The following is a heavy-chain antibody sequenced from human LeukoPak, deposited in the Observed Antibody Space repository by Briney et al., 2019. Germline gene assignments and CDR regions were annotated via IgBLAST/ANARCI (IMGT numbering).Heavy chain of an antibody. CDR1: GFTFSSYA. D-gene: IGHD3-22*01. CDR3: AKDFPYYDSSGYLGDAFDI. V-gene: IGHV3-23*01. Sequence: PGGSLRLSCAASGFTFSSYAMSWVRQAPGKGLEWVSAISGSGGSTYYADSVKGRFTISRDNSKNTLYLQMNSLRAEDTAVYYCAKDFPYYDSSGYLGDAFDIWGKGTMVTVSS. CDR2: ISGSGGST. J-gene: IGHJ3*02.